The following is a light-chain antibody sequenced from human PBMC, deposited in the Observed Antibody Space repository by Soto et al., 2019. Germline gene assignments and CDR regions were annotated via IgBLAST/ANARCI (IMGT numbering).Light chain of an antibody. CDR3: QQYGSSPIT. V-gene: IGKV3-20*01. J-gene: IGKJ1*01. Sequence: EIVLTQSPATLSLSPGERATLSCRASQSVSSYLAWYQQKPCHAPRLLIYGVYPRAPGIPARFSGSGSGTDFTLTISRLEPEDFAVYYCQQYGSSPITFGQGTKVDIK. CDR1: QSVSSY. CDR2: GVY.